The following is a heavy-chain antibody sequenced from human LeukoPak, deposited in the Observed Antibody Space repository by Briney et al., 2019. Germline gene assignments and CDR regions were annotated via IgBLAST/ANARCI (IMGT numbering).Heavy chain of an antibody. CDR1: GGTFSSYA. CDR2: IIPIFGTA. J-gene: IGHJ4*02. CDR3: ARSITIFGVVPYFDY. Sequence: VAAVKVSCKASGGTFSSYAISWVRQAPGQGLDWMGGIIPIFGTANYAQKFQGRVTITTDESTSTAYMELSSLRSEDTAVYYCARSITIFGVVPYFDYWGQGTLVTVSS. D-gene: IGHD3-3*01. V-gene: IGHV1-69*05.